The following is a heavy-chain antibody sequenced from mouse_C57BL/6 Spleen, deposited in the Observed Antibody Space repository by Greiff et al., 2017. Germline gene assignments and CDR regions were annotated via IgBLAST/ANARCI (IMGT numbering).Heavy chain of an antibody. CDR3: ARLDSSGYAAWFAY. D-gene: IGHD3-2*02. Sequence: EVKVVESGGGLVKPGGSLKLSCAASGFTFSSYTMSWVRQTPEKRLEWVATISGGGGNTYYPDNAKNTLYLQMSSLRSEDTALYYCARLDSSGYAAWFAYWGQGTLVTVSA. J-gene: IGHJ3*01. CDR1: GFTFSSYT. V-gene: IGHV5-9*01. CDR2: ISGGGGNT.